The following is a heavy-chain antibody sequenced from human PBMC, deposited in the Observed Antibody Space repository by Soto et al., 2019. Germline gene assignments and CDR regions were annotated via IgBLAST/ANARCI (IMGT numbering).Heavy chain of an antibody. CDR3: AKDQCLDILTGFDY. CDR1: GFTFSSYG. V-gene: IGHV3-30*18. D-gene: IGHD3-9*01. CDR2: ISYDGSNK. J-gene: IGHJ4*02. Sequence: GGSLRLSCAASGFTFSSYGMHWVRQAPGKGLEWVAVISYDGSNKYYADSVKGRFTISRDNSKNTLYLQMNSLRAEDTAVYYCAKDQCLDILTGFDYWGQGTLVTVSS.